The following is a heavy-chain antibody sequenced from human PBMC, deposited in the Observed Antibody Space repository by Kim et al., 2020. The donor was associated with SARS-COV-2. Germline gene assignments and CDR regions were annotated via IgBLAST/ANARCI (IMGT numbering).Heavy chain of an antibody. CDR1: GGSISSSSYY. CDR2: IYYSGST. D-gene: IGHD6-13*01. Sequence: SETLSLTCTVSGGSISSSSYYWGWIRQPPGKGLEWIGSIYYSGSTYYNPSLKSRVTISVDTSKNQFSLKLSSVTAADTAVYYCARQRAAGLNWADIIPVGNYYYYYGMDVWGQGTTVTVSS. CDR3: ARQRAAGLNWADIIPVGNYYYYYGMDV. V-gene: IGHV4-39*01. J-gene: IGHJ6*02.